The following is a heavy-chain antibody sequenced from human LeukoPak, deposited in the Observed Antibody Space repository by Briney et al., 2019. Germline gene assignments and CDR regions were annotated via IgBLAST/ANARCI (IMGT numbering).Heavy chain of an antibody. J-gene: IGHJ4*02. CDR3: ATTRWTSERGGFDY. Sequence: SETLSLTCAVYGGSFSGYYWSWIRQPPGKGLEWIGEINHSGSTNYNPSLKSRVTISVDTSKNQFPLKLSSVTAADTAVYYCATTRWTSERGGFDYWGQGTLVTVSS. CDR1: GGSFSGYY. V-gene: IGHV4-34*01. D-gene: IGHD1-1*01. CDR2: INHSGST.